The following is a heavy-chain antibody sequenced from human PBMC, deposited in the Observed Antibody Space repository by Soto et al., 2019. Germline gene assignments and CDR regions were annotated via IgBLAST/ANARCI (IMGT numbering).Heavy chain of an antibody. CDR3: ARMVRGVIITGHFDY. D-gene: IGHD3-10*01. Sequence: KTSETLSLTCTVSGGSISSGDYYWSWIRQPPGKGLEWIGYIYYSGSTYYNPSLKSRVTISVDTSKNQFSLKLSSVTAADTAVYYCARMVRGVIITGHFDYWGQGTLVTVSS. CDR2: IYYSGST. V-gene: IGHV4-30-4*01. J-gene: IGHJ4*02. CDR1: GGSISSGDYY.